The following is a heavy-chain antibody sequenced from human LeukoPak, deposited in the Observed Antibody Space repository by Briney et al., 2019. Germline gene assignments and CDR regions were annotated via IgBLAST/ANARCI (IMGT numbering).Heavy chain of an antibody. D-gene: IGHD1-26*01. CDR2: ISYDGSNK. CDR1: GFTFSSYA. J-gene: IGHJ4*02. V-gene: IGHV3-30*01. Sequence: GGSLRLSCAASGFTFSSYAMHWVRQAPGKGLEWVAVISYDGSNKYYADSVKGRFTISRDNSKNTLYLQTNSLRAEDTAVYYCARTSGSYYFDYWGQGTLVTVSS. CDR3: ARTSGSYYFDY.